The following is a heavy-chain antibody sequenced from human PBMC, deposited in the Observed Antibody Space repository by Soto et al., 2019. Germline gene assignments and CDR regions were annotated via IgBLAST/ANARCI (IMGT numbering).Heavy chain of an antibody. V-gene: IGHV1-2*02. D-gene: IGHD3-10*01. J-gene: IGHJ4*02. CDR1: GYTFTGYY. CDR3: ARGGRGVRGVPDFGV. Sequence: QVQLVQSGAEVKKPGASVKVSCKASGYTFTGYYMHWVRQAPGQGLEWMGWINPNSGGTNYAQKFQGRVPMTRDTYISTDYMELSRLRSDDTAVYYCARGGRGVRGVPDFGVWGQGTLVTVSS. CDR2: INPNSGGT.